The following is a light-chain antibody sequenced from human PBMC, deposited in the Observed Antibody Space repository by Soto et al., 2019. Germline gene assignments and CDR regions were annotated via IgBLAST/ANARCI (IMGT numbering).Light chain of an antibody. CDR2: DVA. CDR3: MSFTSSNTYV. V-gene: IGLV2-14*03. CDR1: SSDVGAYNF. J-gene: IGLJ1*01. Sequence: QSALTQSASVSGSPGQSITISCTGTSSDVGAYNFVSWYQHHPDKAPKVVIYDVANRPSGVSYRFSASKSGNTASLTISGLQAEDEADYYCMSFTSSNTYVFGTGTKLTVL.